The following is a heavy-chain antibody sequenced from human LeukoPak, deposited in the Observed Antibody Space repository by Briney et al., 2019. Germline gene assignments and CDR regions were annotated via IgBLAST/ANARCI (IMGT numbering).Heavy chain of an antibody. Sequence: SESLSLTCTVSGGSISSSSYYWGWIRQPPGKGLERIGSIYYSGSTYYNPSLKSRVTISVDTSKNQFSLKLSSVTAADTAVYYCARLGYSYGIDYWGQGTLVTVSS. D-gene: IGHD5-18*01. J-gene: IGHJ4*02. CDR3: ARLGYSYGIDY. CDR1: GGSISSSSYY. V-gene: IGHV4-39*01. CDR2: IYYSGST.